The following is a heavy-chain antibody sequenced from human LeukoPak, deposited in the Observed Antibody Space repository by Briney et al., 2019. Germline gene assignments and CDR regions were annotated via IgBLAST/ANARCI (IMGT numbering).Heavy chain of an antibody. CDR3: AKDKSHSSWTSRYYYYALDV. CDR2: ISWKSGII. J-gene: IGHJ6*02. Sequence: GGSLRLSCAASRFTLSAYWMHWVRQAPGKGLEWVSGISWKSGIIGYADSVKGRFTISRDNAKNSLYLQMNSLRAEDTALYYCAKDKSHSSWTSRYYYYALDVWGQGTTVTVSS. V-gene: IGHV3-9*01. D-gene: IGHD6-19*01. CDR1: RFTLSAYW.